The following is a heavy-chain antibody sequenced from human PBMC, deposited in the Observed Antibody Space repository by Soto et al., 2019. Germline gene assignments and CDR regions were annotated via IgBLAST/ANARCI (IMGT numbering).Heavy chain of an antibody. J-gene: IGHJ4*02. CDR1: GYTVTDYY. CDR3: ARDDYGIYPY. CDR2: IDPKNGGT. Sequence: GASVKVSCKASGYTVTDYYIHWVRQAPGQGLEWMGWIDPKNGGTIYAQKLQDRVTMTRDTSISTAYMDLSRLTSDDTALYYCARDDYGIYPYWGQGTLVTVSS. D-gene: IGHD1-26*01. V-gene: IGHV1-2*02.